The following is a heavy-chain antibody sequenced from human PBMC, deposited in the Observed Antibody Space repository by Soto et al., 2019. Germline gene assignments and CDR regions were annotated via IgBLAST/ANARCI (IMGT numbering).Heavy chain of an antibody. CDR3: ARDLGSDYDSASGLYHY. CDR2: IYSRGDT. D-gene: IGHD3-22*01. V-gene: IGHV4-30-4*01. J-gene: IGHJ4*02. Sequence: SETLSLTCTVSGGSIRGGDYYWTWIRQSPGKGLEWIGYIYSRGDTSYNPSVESRVTISRDTSKNQFSLNLSSVTAADTAVYYCARDLGSDYDSASGLYHYWGQGSLVTVSS. CDR1: GGSIRGGDYY.